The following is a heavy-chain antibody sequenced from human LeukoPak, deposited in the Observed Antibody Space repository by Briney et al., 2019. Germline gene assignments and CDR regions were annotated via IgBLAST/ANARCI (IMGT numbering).Heavy chain of an antibody. CDR2: IKGKTDVGTT. Sequence: GGSLRLSCAASGFTFSNAWMGWVRQAPGKGLGWVGRIKGKTDVGTTDYAAPVKGRFTISRDDSKNTLNLQMNSLKTEDTAVYYCTTVDSSFYYDTSGYYSYYYYMDVWGKGTTVTVSS. J-gene: IGHJ6*03. CDR3: TTVDSSFYYDTSGYYSYYYYMDV. D-gene: IGHD3-22*01. CDR1: GFTFSNAW. V-gene: IGHV3-15*01.